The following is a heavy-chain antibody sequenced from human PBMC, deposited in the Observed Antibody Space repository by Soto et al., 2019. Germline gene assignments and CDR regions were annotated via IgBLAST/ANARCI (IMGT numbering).Heavy chain of an antibody. J-gene: IGHJ6*02. V-gene: IGHV1-3*01. Sequence: GASVKVSCKASGYTFTSYAMHWVRQAPGQRLEWMGWINAGNGNTKYSQKFQGRVTITRDTSASTAYMELSSLRSEDTAVYYCASSAFPILGVVIISHYYYGMDVWGQGTTVTVSS. CDR1: GYTFTSYA. CDR3: ASSAFPILGVVIISHYYYGMDV. D-gene: IGHD3-3*01. CDR2: INAGNGNT.